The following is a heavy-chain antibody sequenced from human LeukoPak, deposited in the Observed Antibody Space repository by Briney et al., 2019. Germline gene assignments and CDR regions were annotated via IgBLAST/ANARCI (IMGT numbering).Heavy chain of an antibody. J-gene: IGHJ4*02. D-gene: IGHD5-12*01. CDR3: AHRQATTTWYPFDY. CDR1: GFSLSTSGVG. V-gene: IGHV2-5*02. CDR2: IYWDDDK. Sequence: SGPTLVKPTQTLTLTCTFSGFSLSTSGVGVGWIRQPPGKALEWLALIYWDDDKRYSPPLKSRLTIPQDTSKSQVVLTMTTMDPVDTATYYCAHRQATTTWYPFDYWGQGTLVTVSS.